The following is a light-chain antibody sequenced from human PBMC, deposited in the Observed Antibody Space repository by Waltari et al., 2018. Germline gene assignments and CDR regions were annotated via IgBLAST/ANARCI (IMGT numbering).Light chain of an antibody. CDR2: LGS. J-gene: IGKJ1*01. CDR3: QKYNSAPRT. Sequence: DIVMTQSPLSLPVTPGEPASISCRSSQSLLHTNGYNYLDWYLQRPGQSPQLLFYLGSNRASGVPDRFSVSGSGTDFILTISSLQPEDVATYYCQKYNSAPRTFGQGTKVEIK. CDR1: QSLLHTNGYNY. V-gene: IGKV2-28*01.